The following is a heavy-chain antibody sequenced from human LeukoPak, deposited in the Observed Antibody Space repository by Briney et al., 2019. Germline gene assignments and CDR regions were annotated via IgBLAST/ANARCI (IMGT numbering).Heavy chain of an antibody. D-gene: IGHD2-2*02. V-gene: IGHV3-21*01. CDR3: ARCPSSTSCYNSPDY. Sequence: GGSLRLSCAASGFTFSTYSMNWVRQAPGKGLEWVSFISSDSSYIYYADSVKGRFTISRDNAKNSLYLQMNSLRAEDTAVYHCARCPSSTSCYNSPDYWGQGTLVTVSS. CDR2: ISSDSSYI. J-gene: IGHJ4*02. CDR1: GFTFSTYS.